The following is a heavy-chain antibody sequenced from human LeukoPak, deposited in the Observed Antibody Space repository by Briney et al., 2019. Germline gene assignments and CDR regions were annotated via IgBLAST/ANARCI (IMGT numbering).Heavy chain of an antibody. CDR1: GFTFSSYS. CDR3: AREATFPDY. CDR2: INSSSYI. V-gene: IGHV3-21*01. D-gene: IGHD5-12*01. Sequence: GGSLRLSCAASGFTFSSYSMNWVRQAPGKGLEWVSSINSSSYIYYADPVKGRFTISRDNAKNSLYLQMNSLRAEDTAVYYCAREATFPDYWGQGTLVTVSS. J-gene: IGHJ4*02.